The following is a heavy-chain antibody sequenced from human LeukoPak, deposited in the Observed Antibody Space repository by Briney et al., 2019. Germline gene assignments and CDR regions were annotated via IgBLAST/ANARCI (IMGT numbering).Heavy chain of an antibody. D-gene: IGHD2-8*01. CDR2: IKEDGSQK. J-gene: IGHJ4*02. CDR3: STGGPMGPS. V-gene: IGHV3-7*01. Sequence: GGSLRLSCAASGLTFSRSWMHWVRQAPGKGLEWVAAIKEDGSQKDYVASVRGRFTVSRDNARNSLYLQMSSLRPDDTAVYYCSTGGPMGPSWGQGTLVIVS. CDR1: GLTFSRSW.